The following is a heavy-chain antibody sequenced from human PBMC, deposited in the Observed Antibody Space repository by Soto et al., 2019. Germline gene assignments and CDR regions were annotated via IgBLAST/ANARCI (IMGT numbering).Heavy chain of an antibody. CDR1: GATFMNSA. J-gene: IGHJ4*02. Sequence: QVQLVQSGAVVKTPGSLVKVSCKASGATFMNSAITWVRQAPGQGPEWVGMIIPIFGSTNSAPKFRGRVTFTADTTTCTAFMELTRPKSNDTAVYYCATSSGLSGQYSARRDNWGQGTLVTVSS. V-gene: IGHV1-69*06. CDR3: ATSSGLSGQYSARRDN. D-gene: IGHD5-12*01. CDR2: IIPIFGST.